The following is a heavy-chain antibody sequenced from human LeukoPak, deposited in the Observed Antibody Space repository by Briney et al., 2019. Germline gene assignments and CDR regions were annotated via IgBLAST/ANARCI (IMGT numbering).Heavy chain of an antibody. CDR3: ARERYSSSWYFDY. CDR1: GFTFASYA. J-gene: IGHJ4*02. D-gene: IGHD6-13*01. Sequence: GGSLRLSCAASGFTFASYAMSWVRQAPGKGLEWVSAMSGSGDSTYYADSVKGRFTISRDNAKNSLYLQMNSLRAEDTAVYYCARERYSSSWYFDYWGQGTLVTVSS. V-gene: IGHV3-23*01. CDR2: MSGSGDST.